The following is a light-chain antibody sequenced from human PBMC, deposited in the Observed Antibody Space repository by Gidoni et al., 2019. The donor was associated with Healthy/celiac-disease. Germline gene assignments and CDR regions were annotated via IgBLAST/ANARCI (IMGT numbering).Light chain of an antibody. CDR1: SSDVGSYNL. V-gene: IGLV2-23*02. CDR3: CSYAGSSTYVV. Sequence: QSALTQPASVSGSPGQSITISCTGTSSDVGSYNLVSWYQQHPGTAPKLMIYEVSKRPSGVSNRFSGSKSGNTASLPISGLQAEDEADYYCCSYAGSSTYVVFGGGTKLTVL. J-gene: IGLJ2*01. CDR2: EVS.